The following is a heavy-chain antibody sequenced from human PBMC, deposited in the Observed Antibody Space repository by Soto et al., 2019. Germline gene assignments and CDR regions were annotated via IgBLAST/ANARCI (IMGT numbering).Heavy chain of an antibody. Sequence: PSETLSLTCTVSGGSITSSSYYWCWIRHPPGKGLEWIGNIYYSGSTYYNPSLKSRVTISVDTSKNQFSLKLSSVTAADTAVYYCALTGYYDVDYWGQGTLVTVS. CDR2: IYYSGST. D-gene: IGHD3-9*01. J-gene: IGHJ4*02. CDR3: ALTGYYDVDY. CDR1: GGSITSSSYY. V-gene: IGHV4-39*01.